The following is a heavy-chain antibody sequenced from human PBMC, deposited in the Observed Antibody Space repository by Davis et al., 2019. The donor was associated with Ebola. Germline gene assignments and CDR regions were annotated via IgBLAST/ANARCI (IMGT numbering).Heavy chain of an antibody. CDR2: IRSKAYGGTT. J-gene: IGHJ4*02. CDR3: TRDGFGVTTNFDY. Sequence: PGGSLRLSCTASGFIFGDYAMSWVRQAPGKGLEWVGFIRSKAYGGTTEYAASVKGRFTISRDDSKSIAYLQMNSLKTEDTAVYYCTRDGFGVTTNFDYWGQGTLVTVSS. D-gene: IGHD4-17*01. V-gene: IGHV3-49*04. CDR1: GFIFGDYA.